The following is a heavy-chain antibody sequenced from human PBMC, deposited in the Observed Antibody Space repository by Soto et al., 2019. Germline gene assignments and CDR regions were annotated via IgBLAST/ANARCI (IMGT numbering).Heavy chain of an antibody. CDR2: IYHSGST. V-gene: IGHV4-30-2*01. CDR3: ATDSSGYYAFEI. CDR1: GCSISSGGYS. J-gene: IGHJ3*02. D-gene: IGHD3-22*01. Sequence: QLQLQESGSGLVKPSQTLSLTCAVSGCSISSGGYSWSWIRQPPGKGLEWIGYIYHSGSTYYNPSLKSRVTISVDRSKNQFSLKLSSVTAADTAVYYCATDSSGYYAFEIWGQGTMVTVSS.